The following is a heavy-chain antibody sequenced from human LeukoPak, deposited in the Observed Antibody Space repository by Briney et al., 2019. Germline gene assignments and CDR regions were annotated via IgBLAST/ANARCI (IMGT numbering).Heavy chain of an antibody. CDR2: INPSGDST. CDR3: ARGRHSYESSDYYYEGDAFDI. V-gene: IGHV1-46*01. J-gene: IGHJ3*02. CDR1: GYTFTSYG. D-gene: IGHD3-22*01. Sequence: GASVKVSCKASGYTFTSYGISWVRQAPGQGLEWMGIINPSGDSTSSAQTFQGRVTMTRDMSTSTVYMALSSLRTEDTAVYYCARGRHSYESSDYYYEGDAFDIWGQGTMVTVSS.